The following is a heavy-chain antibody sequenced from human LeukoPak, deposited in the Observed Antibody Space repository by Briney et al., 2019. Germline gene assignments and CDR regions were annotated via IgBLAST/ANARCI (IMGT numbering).Heavy chain of an antibody. J-gene: IGHJ4*02. CDR2: IRRHGSDK. CDR1: GFTFSTYG. Sequence: GGSVRLSCAASGFTFSTYGMLWLRQAPGKGVEWVAFIRRHGSDKCHADSVKGRFTISRDNYKNTLYLQMNSLRTEDTAVYYCANEWLHVSGSYKANNWGQGTLVTVSS. V-gene: IGHV3-30*02. CDR3: ANEWLHVSGSYKANN. D-gene: IGHD3-10*01.